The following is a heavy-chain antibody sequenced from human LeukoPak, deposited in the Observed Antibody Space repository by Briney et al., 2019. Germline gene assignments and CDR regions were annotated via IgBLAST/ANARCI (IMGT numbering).Heavy chain of an antibody. CDR3: ANPSYGDYEEYFQH. CDR1: GFTFSSYA. Sequence: PGGSLRLSCAASGFTFSSYAMSWVRQAPGKGLEWVSAISGSGGGTYYADSVKGRFTISRDNSKNTLYLQMNSLRAEDTAVYYCANPSYGDYEEYFQHWGQGTLVTVSS. D-gene: IGHD4-17*01. J-gene: IGHJ1*01. V-gene: IGHV3-23*01. CDR2: ISGSGGGT.